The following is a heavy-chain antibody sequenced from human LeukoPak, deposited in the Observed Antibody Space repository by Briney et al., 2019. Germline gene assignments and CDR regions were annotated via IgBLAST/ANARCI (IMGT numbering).Heavy chain of an antibody. CDR3: AKLFESGTYNNFFHY. CDR1: GFTFSSYE. V-gene: IGHV3-23*01. CDR2: ITATSSST. Sequence: GGSLRLSCTASGFTFSSYEMNWVRQAPGKGLEWVSAITATSSSTHDADSVQGRFTISRDNSKNTLYLQMNSLRPEDTAIYYCAKLFESGTYNNFFHYWGQGTLVTVFS. D-gene: IGHD3-10*01. J-gene: IGHJ4*02.